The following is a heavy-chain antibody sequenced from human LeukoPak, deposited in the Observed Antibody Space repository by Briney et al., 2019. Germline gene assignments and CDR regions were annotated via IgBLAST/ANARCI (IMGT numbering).Heavy chain of an antibody. J-gene: IGHJ6*03. CDR3: ARYFGGSGSGYMDV. V-gene: IGHV3-66*02. Sequence: TGGSLRLSCAASGFTVSSSYMSWVRQAPGKGLEWVSVMYSGGSTYYADSAKGRFTISRDNSKNTLYLQMNSLRAEDTAVYYCARYFGGSGSGYMDVWGKGTTVTVSS. CDR2: MYSGGST. CDR1: GFTVSSSY. D-gene: IGHD3-10*01.